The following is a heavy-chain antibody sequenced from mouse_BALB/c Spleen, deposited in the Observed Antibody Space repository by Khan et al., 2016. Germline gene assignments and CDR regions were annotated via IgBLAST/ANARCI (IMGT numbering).Heavy chain of an antibody. CDR1: GFTFSTYA. D-gene: IGHD1-1*01. CDR3: ARDNYGNPFDY. V-gene: IGHV5-6-5*01. J-gene: IGHJ2*01. Sequence: EVELVESGGGLMKPGESLKLSCAASGFTFSTYAMSWVRQTPEKRLEWVASISSGGYTYYPDSMRGRFTISRDNAGNLLYLPVSSLMSENTAMYYCARDNYGNPFDYWGQGTTLTVSS. CDR2: ISSGGYT.